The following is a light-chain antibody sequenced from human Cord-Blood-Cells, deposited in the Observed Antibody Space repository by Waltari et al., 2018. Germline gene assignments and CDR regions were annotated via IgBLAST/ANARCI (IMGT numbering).Light chain of an antibody. V-gene: IGLV2-23*01. CDR1: SSDVGSYNL. CDR3: CSYAGSNVV. Sequence: QSALTQPASVSGSPGQSITISCTGTSSDVGSYNLVSCYQQHPGKAPKLMIYEGSKRPSGVSNRFSGSKSGNTASLTISGLQAEDEADYYCCSYAGSNVVFGGGTKLTVL. CDR2: EGS. J-gene: IGLJ2*01.